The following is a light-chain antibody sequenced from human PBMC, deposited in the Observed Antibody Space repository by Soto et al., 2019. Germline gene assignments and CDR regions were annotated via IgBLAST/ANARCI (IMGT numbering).Light chain of an antibody. J-gene: IGKJ5*01. CDR3: QHYVDRSPIT. V-gene: IGKV3-20*01. CDR2: GAS. Sequence: EIVMTQSPGTLSLSPGERATLSCRASQSVSSRLAWYQQKPGQAPRLLISGASSRATGIPDRFSGSGSGPDFTLTISRLEPEDFSLYYCQHYVDRSPITFGQGTRLE. CDR1: QSVSSR.